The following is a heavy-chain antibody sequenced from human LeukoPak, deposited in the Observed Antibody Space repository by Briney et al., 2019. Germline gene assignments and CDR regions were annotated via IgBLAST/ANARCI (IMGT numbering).Heavy chain of an antibody. CDR2: INHSGST. CDR1: GGSFSGYY. J-gene: IGHJ5*02. Sequence: KSSETLSLTCAVYGGSFSGYYWSWIRQPPGKGLEWIGEINHSGSTNYNPSLKSRVTISVDTSKNQFSLKLSSVTAADTAVYYCARDSVLWFGELLYGTYNWFDPWGQGTLVTVSS. D-gene: IGHD3-10*01. CDR3: ARDSVLWFGELLYGTYNWFDP. V-gene: IGHV4-34*01.